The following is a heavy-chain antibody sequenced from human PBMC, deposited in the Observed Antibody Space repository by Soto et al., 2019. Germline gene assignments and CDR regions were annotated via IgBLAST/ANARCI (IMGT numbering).Heavy chain of an antibody. V-gene: IGHV3-15*01. CDR1: GLQFNTAW. CDR2: IRSKISGGTV. Sequence: EVHLVESGGGLVETGGSLRLSCAVSGLQFNTAWLSWVRQAPGKGLEWVGRIRSKISGGTVAYGAPVKGRFTISRDDSKSTMFLKMNGLKSEDTAVYYCTTGSSGGEAFWGQGALVIVSS. D-gene: IGHD2-15*01. CDR3: TTGSSGGEAF. J-gene: IGHJ4*02.